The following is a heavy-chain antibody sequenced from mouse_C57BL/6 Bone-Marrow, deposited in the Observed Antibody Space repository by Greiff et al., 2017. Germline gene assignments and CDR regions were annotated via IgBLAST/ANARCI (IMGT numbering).Heavy chain of an antibody. D-gene: IGHD3-2*02. V-gene: IGHV1-69*01. Sequence: QVQLQQPGAELVMPGASVKLSCKASGYTFTSYWMHWVKQRPGQGLEWIGEIDPSDSYTNYNQKFKGKSTLTVDKSSSTAYMQLSSLTSEDSAVYYCARGGGLRLHYCGDYWGQGTTLTVSS. CDR1: GYTFTSYW. CDR3: ARGGGLRLHYCGDY. J-gene: IGHJ2*01. CDR2: IDPSDSYT.